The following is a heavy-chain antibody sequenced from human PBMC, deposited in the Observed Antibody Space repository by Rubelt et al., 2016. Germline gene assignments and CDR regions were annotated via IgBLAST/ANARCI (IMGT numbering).Heavy chain of an antibody. CDR1: GESFSGHY. Sequence: QVQLQQWGAGLLKPSETLSLTCAVYGESFSGHYWNWIRQPPGKGLEWIGEVDHSGSTKYNPSLKSRVTISADTSINQCTLGVRSGTAADTAVDYCARHNGGSRGVGYWSQGTLVTVSS. D-gene: IGHD2-8*02. CDR2: VDHSGST. V-gene: IGHV4-34*01. J-gene: IGHJ4*02. CDR3: ARHNGGSRGVGY.